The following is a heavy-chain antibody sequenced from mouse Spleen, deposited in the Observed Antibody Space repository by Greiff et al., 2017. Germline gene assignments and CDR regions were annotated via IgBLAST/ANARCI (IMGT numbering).Heavy chain of an antibody. CDR3: AIHYYGYGAY. CDR2: INPSTGGT. J-gene: IGHJ3*01. V-gene: IGHV1-42*01. D-gene: IGHD1-2*01. CDR1: GYSFTGYY. Sequence: VQLQQSGPELVKPGASVKISCKASGYSFTGYYMNWVKQSPEKSLEWIGEINPSTGGTTYNQKFKAKATLTVDKSSSTAYMQLKSLTSEDSAVYYCAIHYYGYGAYWGQGTLVTVSA.